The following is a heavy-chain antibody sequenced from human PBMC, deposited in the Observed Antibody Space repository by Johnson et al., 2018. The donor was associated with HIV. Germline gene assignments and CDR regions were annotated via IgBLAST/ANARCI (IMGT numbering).Heavy chain of an antibody. Sequence: VQLVESGGGLVQPGGSLRLSCAASGFTFSMYDIHWVRQTTGKGLEWVSGIGIAGDTYYIDSVKGRFTISRDNSKNTLYLQMNSLRAEDMAVYYCAREPLGNYYDSSGYKGAFDIWGQGTMVTVSS. CDR1: GFTFSMYD. D-gene: IGHD3-22*01. J-gene: IGHJ3*02. V-gene: IGHV3-13*01. CDR3: AREPLGNYYDSSGYKGAFDI. CDR2: IGIAGDT.